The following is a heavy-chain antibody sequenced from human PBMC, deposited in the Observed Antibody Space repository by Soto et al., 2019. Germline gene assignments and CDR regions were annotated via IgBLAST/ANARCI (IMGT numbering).Heavy chain of an antibody. V-gene: IGHV1-18*01. CDR3: ARDLNYDFWSGYYSRFFPDAFDI. D-gene: IGHD3-3*01. CDR2: ISAYNGNT. Sequence: QVQLVQSGAEVKKPGASVKVSCKASGYTFTSYGISWVRQAPGQGLEWMGWISAYNGNTNYAQKLQGRVTMTTDTSTSTDYMELRSLRSDDTAVYYCARDLNYDFWSGYYSRFFPDAFDIWGQGTMVTVSS. CDR1: GYTFTSYG. J-gene: IGHJ3*02.